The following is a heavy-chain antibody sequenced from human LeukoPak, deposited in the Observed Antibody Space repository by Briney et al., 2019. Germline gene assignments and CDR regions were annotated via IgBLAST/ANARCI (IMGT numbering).Heavy chain of an antibody. Sequence: GGSLRLSCAASGFTFSSYSMNWVRQAPGKGLEWVSSISSSSSYIYYADSVKGRFTISRDNAKNSLYLQMNSLRAEDTAVYYCARARGSGYPKWFDPWGHDNLVTVSS. CDR1: GFTFSSYS. CDR2: ISSSSSYI. CDR3: ARARGSGYPKWFDP. J-gene: IGHJ5*02. V-gene: IGHV3-21*01. D-gene: IGHD3-22*01.